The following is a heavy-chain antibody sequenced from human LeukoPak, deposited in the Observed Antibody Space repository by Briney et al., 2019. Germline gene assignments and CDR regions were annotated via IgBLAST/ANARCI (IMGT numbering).Heavy chain of an antibody. J-gene: IGHJ6*03. CDR1: GFTFSDYH. CDR2: ISSSGSTI. D-gene: IGHD2-2*01. Sequence: GGSLRLSCAASGFTFSDYHMSWIRQAPGKGLEWVSYISSSGSTIYCADSVKGRFTISRDNAKNSLYLQMNSLRAEDTAVYYCARRLVPAASGLDYMDVWGKGTTVTVSS. V-gene: IGHV3-11*04. CDR3: ARRLVPAASGLDYMDV.